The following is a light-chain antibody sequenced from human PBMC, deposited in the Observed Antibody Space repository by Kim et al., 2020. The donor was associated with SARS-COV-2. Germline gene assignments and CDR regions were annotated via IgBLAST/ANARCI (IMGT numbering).Light chain of an antibody. CDR3: QKYNSVPYT. CDR2: DAS. CDR1: QGISNY. Sequence: ASVGDRVTITCRASQGISNYLAWYQQKPGKVPKLLIYDASTLRSGVPSRFSGSGSGTDFTLTISSLQPEDVATYYCQKYNSVPYTFGQGTKLEI. J-gene: IGKJ2*01. V-gene: IGKV1-27*01.